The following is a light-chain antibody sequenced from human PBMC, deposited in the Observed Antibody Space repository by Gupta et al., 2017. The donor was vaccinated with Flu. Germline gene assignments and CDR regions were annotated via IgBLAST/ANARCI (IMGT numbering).Light chain of an antibody. V-gene: IGKV1-39*01. CDR3: QQSDSTPTT. Sequence: DLQLAQSPSSLSASVGDRVTITCRASQSISSYLNWYQQKPGKAPKLLIYAASSLQSGVPSRFSGSGSGTDFTLTISSLQPEDFATYYCQQSDSTPTTFGQGTKVEIK. CDR1: QSISSY. CDR2: AAS. J-gene: IGKJ1*01.